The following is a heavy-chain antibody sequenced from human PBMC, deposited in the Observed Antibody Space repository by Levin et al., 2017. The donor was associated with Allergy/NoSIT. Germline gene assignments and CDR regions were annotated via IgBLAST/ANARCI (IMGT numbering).Heavy chain of an antibody. J-gene: IGHJ4*02. Sequence: PSETLSLTCTVSGGSISSTFSYWSWIRQSPGTGLEWIGYMYSNGNTNYNPSLKSRVTISGDTSKNQFSLKVSSVTAADTAVYYCARGRYDGRYYFDYWGQGTLVTVSS. CDR2: MYSNGNT. CDR1: GGSISSTFSY. CDR3: ARGRYDGRYYFDY. D-gene: IGHD1-1*01. V-gene: IGHV4-30-4*01.